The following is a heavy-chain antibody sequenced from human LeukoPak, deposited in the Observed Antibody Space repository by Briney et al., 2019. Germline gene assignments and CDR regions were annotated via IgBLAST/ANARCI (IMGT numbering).Heavy chain of an antibody. Sequence: GGPLRLSCAASGFTFSSYAMNWVRQAPGKGLEWVAGISSGDRTFHAESVKGRFTISRDNYKDTLYLQMNSLRAEDTDVYYCAKDATASPYFHWFDNWGQGTQVIVSS. D-gene: IGHD3-9*01. CDR2: ISSGDRT. V-gene: IGHV3-23*01. CDR3: AKDATASPYFHWFDN. CDR1: GFTFSSYA. J-gene: IGHJ4*02.